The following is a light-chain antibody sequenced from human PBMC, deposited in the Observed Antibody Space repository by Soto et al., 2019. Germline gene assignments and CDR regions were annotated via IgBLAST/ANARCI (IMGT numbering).Light chain of an antibody. Sequence: QSVLTQPPPVSGAPGQRVTISCTGGRSKIGAGYDVHWYQQLPGTAPKLLIDGNSNRPSGVPDRFSGSKSGTSASLAITGLQAEDEADYYCQSYDSSLSGYVFGTGTKVTVL. V-gene: IGLV1-40*01. J-gene: IGLJ1*01. CDR1: RSKIGAGYD. CDR3: QSYDSSLSGYV. CDR2: GNS.